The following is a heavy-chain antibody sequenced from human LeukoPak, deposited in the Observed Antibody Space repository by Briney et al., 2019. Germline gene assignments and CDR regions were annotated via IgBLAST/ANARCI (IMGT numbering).Heavy chain of an antibody. J-gene: IGHJ6*03. Sequence: PSETLSLTCTVSGASVTSSSYYWGWIRQPPGSGLEWIGKIFYSGNTYYSPSLKSRVTMSVDTSKNQFSLKLTSVTAADTAVYYCARMATSGPVFYYYYYMDVWGKGTTVTV. CDR1: GASVTSSSYY. CDR2: IFYSGNT. CDR3: ARMATSGPVFYYYYYMDV. D-gene: IGHD5-24*01. V-gene: IGHV4-39*01.